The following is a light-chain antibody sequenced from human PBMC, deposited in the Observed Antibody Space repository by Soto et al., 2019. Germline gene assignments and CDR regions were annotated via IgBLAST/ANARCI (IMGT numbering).Light chain of an antibody. J-gene: IGLJ3*02. CDR1: TSNIGSNT. CDR3: AIWDLPLSAWV. CDR2: SND. V-gene: IGLV1-44*01. Sequence: QSVLTQPPSASGTPGQRVTISCSGTTSNIGSNTVSWYHHLPGTAPKLLIYSNDQRPSGVPDRFSGSKSGTSASLAISGLQSEDEADYYCAIWDLPLSAWVFGGGTKLTVL.